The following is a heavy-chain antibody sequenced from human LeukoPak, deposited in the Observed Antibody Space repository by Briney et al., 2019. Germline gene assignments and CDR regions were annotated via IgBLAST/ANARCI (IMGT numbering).Heavy chain of an antibody. CDR2: ISSSGSTK. CDR1: GFTFSDYY. J-gene: IGHJ4*02. D-gene: IGHD6-13*01. CDR3: ARDGSSSCYAVDY. Sequence: GGSLRLSCAASGFTFSDYYMSWIRQAPGKGLDWISYISSSGSTKYYADSVKGRFTISRDNAKNSLYLQMNSLRAEDTAMYFCARDGSSSCYAVDYWGQGTLVTVSS. V-gene: IGHV3-11*01.